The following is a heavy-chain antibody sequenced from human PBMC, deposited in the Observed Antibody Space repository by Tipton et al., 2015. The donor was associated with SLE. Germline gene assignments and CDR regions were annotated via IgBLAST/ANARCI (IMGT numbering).Heavy chain of an antibody. CDR2: IYTSGSA. CDR3: ARASLGKRWYFGL. V-gene: IGHV4-4*08. D-gene: IGHD7-27*01. J-gene: IGHJ2*01. CDR1: GGPISSFF. Sequence: GLVKPSETLSLTCSVSGGPISSFFWTWIRQPPGKGLEWIGRIYTSGSANYNSSLKRRVTISLDTSRNQISLKLSSVTAADTAVYYCARASLGKRWYFGLWGRGTLVTVSS.